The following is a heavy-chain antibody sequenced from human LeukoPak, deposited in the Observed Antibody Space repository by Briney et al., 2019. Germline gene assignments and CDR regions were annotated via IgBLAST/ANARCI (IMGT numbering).Heavy chain of an antibody. J-gene: IGHJ4*02. D-gene: IGHD5-18*01. CDR1: GGSISSYY. Sequence: PSETLSLTCTVSGGSISSYYWSWIRQPPGKGLEWIGYIYYSGSTNYNPSLKSRVTISVDTSKNQFSLKLSSVTAADTAVYYCARVGVVDTAMALDYWGQGTLVTVSS. CDR3: ARVGVVDTAMALDY. CDR2: IYYSGST. V-gene: IGHV4-59*12.